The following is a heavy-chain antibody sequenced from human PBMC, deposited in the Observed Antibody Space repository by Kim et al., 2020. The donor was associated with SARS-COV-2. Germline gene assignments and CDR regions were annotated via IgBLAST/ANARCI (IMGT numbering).Heavy chain of an antibody. CDR3: ARGWDDFWSGYYTFDY. V-gene: IGHV4-39*01. CDR1: GGSISSSSYY. J-gene: IGHJ4*02. CDR2: IYYSGST. D-gene: IGHD3-3*01. Sequence: SETLSLTCTVSGGSISSSSYYWGWIRQPPGKGLEWIGSIYYSGSTYYNPSLKSRVTISVDTSKNQFSLKLSSVTAADTAVYYCARGWDDFWSGYYTFDYWGQGTLVTVSS.